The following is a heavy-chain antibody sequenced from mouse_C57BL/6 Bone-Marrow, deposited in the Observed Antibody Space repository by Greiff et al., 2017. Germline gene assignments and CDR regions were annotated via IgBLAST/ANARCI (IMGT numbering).Heavy chain of an antibody. J-gene: IGHJ4*01. V-gene: IGHV5-9-1*02. CDR3: TRDQLSYAVDY. CDR2: ISSGGDSN. D-gene: IGHD4-1*02. CDR1: GFTFTSYA. Sequence: EVQLQQSGDGLVKPGGSLKLSCAASGFTFTSYAMPWVRQTPGKRLEWVAYISSGGDSNYYADIVKGRFTITSDYARHTLYMQMSSLKSEDTAMYYCTRDQLSYAVDYWGQGTSVTVSS.